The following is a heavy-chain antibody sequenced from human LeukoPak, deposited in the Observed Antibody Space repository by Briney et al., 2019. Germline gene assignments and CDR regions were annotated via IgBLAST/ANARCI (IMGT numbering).Heavy chain of an antibody. V-gene: IGHV4-39*07. D-gene: IGHD6-13*01. CDR2: IYYSGST. Sequence: SQTLSLTCTVSGGSISSSSYYWGWIRQPPGKGLEWIGSIYYSGSTYYNPSLKSRVTISVDTSKNQFSLRLRSVTAADTAVYECARQIASAGTAGFDFWGQGALVTVSS. CDR3: ARQIASAGTAGFDF. J-gene: IGHJ4*02. CDR1: GGSISSSSYY.